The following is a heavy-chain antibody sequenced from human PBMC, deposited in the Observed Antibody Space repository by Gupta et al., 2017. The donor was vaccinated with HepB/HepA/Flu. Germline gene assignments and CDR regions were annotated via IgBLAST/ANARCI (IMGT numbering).Heavy chain of an antibody. CDR2: IWYDGSNK. J-gene: IGHJ4*02. CDR3: ARGSIGASSESHPPNDY. Sequence: QVQLVESGGGVVQPGRSLRLSCAASGFTFSSYGMHWVRQAPGKGLEWVAVIWYDGSNKYYADSVKGRFTISRDNSKNTLYLQMNSLRAEDTAVYYCARGSIGASSESHPPNDYWGQGTLVTVSS. V-gene: IGHV3-33*01. D-gene: IGHD6-25*01. CDR1: GFTFSSYG.